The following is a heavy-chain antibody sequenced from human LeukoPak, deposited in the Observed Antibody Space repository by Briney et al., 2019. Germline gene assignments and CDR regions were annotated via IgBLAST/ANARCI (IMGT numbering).Heavy chain of an antibody. CDR1: GYTFTSYG. V-gene: IGHV1-2*02. Sequence: ASVKVSCKASGYTFTSYGISWVRQAPGQGLEWMGWINPNSGGTNYAQKFQGRVTMIRDTSISTAYMELSRLRSDDTAVYYCASQSARKLTRFDYWGQGTLVTVSS. CDR3: ASQSARKLTRFDY. J-gene: IGHJ4*02. CDR2: INPNSGGT. D-gene: IGHD6-25*01.